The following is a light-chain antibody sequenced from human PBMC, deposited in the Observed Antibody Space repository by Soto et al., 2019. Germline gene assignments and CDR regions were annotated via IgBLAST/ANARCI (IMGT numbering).Light chain of an antibody. CDR3: QHSYSTPLFT. V-gene: IGKV1-39*01. J-gene: IGKJ3*01. CDR1: QSISSY. Sequence: DIQMTQTTSSLSASVGDRVTITCRASQSISSYLNWYQQKPGKAPKLLIYAASSLQSGVPSRFSGSGSGTDFTLTISILQPEDFATYYCQHSYSTPLFTFGPVTKVYIK. CDR2: AAS.